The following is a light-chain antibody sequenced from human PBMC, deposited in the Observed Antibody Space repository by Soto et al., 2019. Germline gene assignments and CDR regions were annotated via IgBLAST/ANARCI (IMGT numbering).Light chain of an antibody. CDR3: QQYGSSGT. CDR1: QSVRSNF. CDR2: GAS. V-gene: IGKV3-20*01. J-gene: IGKJ5*01. Sequence: PGERAPLSCRASQSVRSNFLAWYQQKPGQAPRLLIYGASNRATGIPDRFSGSGSGTDFTLTISRLEPEDFAVYYCQQYGSSGTFGQGTRLEIK.